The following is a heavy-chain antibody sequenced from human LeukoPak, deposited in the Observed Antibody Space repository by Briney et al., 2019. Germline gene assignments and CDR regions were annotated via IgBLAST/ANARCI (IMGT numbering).Heavy chain of an antibody. J-gene: IGHJ6*03. CDR1: GFTFSNGW. CDR3: ATSRVALYYDYYYMDV. V-gene: IGHV3-15*01. CDR2: IKSKTDGGTT. Sequence: GGSLRLSCAASGFTFSNGWMSWVRQAPGKGLKWVGRIKSKTDGGTTDYGAPVKGRFTISRDDSKNTLYLQMNSLKTEDTAVYYCATSRVALYYDYYYMDVWGKGTTVTVSS.